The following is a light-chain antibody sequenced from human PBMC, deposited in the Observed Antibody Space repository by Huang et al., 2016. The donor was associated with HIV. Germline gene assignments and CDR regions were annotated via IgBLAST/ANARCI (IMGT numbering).Light chain of an antibody. CDR1: QSVLYTSNNKSH. V-gene: IGKV4-1*01. CDR2: WAS. CDR3: QQYYSTPLYT. Sequence: DIVLTQSPDSLAVSLGERATINCKSSQSVLYTSNNKSHLAWYQQKPGQPPPVLIYWASTRESGGPDRFSGSGSGTDFTLTIRSLQAEDVAVYYCQQYYSTPLYTFGQGTKLEIK. J-gene: IGKJ2*01.